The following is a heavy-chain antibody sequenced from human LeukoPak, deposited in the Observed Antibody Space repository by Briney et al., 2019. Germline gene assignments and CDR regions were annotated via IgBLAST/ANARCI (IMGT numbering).Heavy chain of an antibody. D-gene: IGHD2-21*02. J-gene: IGHJ4*02. CDR3: ARSPPYCGGDCYPTIDY. Sequence: ASVKVSCKASGYTFTGYYMHWVRQAPGQGLEWMGWINPNSGGTNYAQKLQGRVTMTTDTSTSTAYMELRSLRSDDTAVYYCARSPPYCGGDCYPTIDYWGQGTLVTVSS. CDR2: INPNSGGT. V-gene: IGHV1-2*02. CDR1: GYTFTGYY.